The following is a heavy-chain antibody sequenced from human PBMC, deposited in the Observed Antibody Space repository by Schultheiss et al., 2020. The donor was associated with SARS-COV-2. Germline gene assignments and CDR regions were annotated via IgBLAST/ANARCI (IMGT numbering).Heavy chain of an antibody. Sequence: GGSLRLTCAASGFTFSSYGMHWVRQAPGKGLEWVAVISYDGINKYYADSVKGRFTISRDNSKNTVYVGMNSLRDDDTALYYCARASYEYSGWDGVYWGQGTLVTVSS. CDR1: GFTFSSYG. V-gene: IGHV3-30*03. CDR2: ISYDGINK. CDR3: ARASYEYSGWDGVY. J-gene: IGHJ4*02. D-gene: IGHD5-12*01.